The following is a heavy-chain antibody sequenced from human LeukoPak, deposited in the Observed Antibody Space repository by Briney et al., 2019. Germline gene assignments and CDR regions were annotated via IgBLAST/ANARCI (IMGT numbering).Heavy chain of an antibody. Sequence: ASVKVSCKASGYTFTIYYMHWVRQAPGQGLEWMGLINPSGGSTSYAQKFQGRVTITRDTSTSTVYMELSSLRSEDTAVYYCARVVGSYYGSGSYPYYFDYWGQGTLVTVSS. CDR3: ARVVGSYYGSGSYPYYFDY. V-gene: IGHV1-46*01. CDR1: GYTFTIYY. J-gene: IGHJ4*02. D-gene: IGHD3-10*01. CDR2: INPSGGST.